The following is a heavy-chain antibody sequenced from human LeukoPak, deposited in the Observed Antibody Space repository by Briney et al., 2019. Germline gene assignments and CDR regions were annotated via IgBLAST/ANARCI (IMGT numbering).Heavy chain of an antibody. CDR2: IYYSGST. CDR1: GGSISSGDYY. Sequence: TSQTLSLTCTVSGGSISSGDYYWSWIRQPPGKGLEWIRYIYYSGSTYYNPSLKSRVTISVDTSKNQFSLKLSSVTAADTAVYYCARVAPTVSYYFDYWGQGTLVTVSS. CDR3: ARVAPTVSYYFDY. D-gene: IGHD4-17*01. J-gene: IGHJ4*02. V-gene: IGHV4-30-4*01.